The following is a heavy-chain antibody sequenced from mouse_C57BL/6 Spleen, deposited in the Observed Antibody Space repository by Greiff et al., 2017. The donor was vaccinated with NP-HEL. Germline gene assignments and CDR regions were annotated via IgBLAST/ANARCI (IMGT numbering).Heavy chain of an antibody. CDR2: INPSSGYT. D-gene: IGHD1-3*01. Sequence: QVQLQQPGAELAKPGASVKLSCKASGYTFTSYWMHWVKQRPGQGLEWIGYINPSSGYTKYNQKFKDKATLTAAKSSSTAYIQLSSLTYEDSAVYCCARGSGYNAMDYWGQGTSVTVSS. CDR1: GYTFTSYW. V-gene: IGHV1-7*01. J-gene: IGHJ4*01. CDR3: ARGSGYNAMDY.